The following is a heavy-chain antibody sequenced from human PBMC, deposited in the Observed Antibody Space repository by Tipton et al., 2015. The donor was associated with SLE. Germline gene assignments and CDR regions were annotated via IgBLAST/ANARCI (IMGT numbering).Heavy chain of an antibody. V-gene: IGHV3-30*04. CDR3: ARDPASYSYGYNWFDP. CDR1: GFTFSSYA. D-gene: IGHD5-18*01. Sequence: SLRLSCAASGFTFSSYAMHWVRQAPGKGLEWVAVISYDGSNKYYADSVKGRFTISRDNSKNTLYLQMNSLRAGDTAVYYCARDPASYSYGYNWFDPWGQGTLVTVSS. J-gene: IGHJ5*02. CDR2: ISYDGSNK.